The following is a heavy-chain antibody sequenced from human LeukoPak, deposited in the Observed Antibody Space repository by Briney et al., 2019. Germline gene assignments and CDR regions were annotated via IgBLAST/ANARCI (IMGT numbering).Heavy chain of an antibody. CDR3: AKAGWDIVVDNYFDY. Sequence: QPGGSLRLSCAASGFTFDDYAMHWVRQAPGKGLEWVSGISWNSGSIGYADSVKGRFTISRDNAKNSLYLQMNSLRAEDTALYYCAKAGWDIVVDNYFDYWGQGTLVTVSS. V-gene: IGHV3-9*01. CDR2: ISWNSGSI. CDR1: GFTFDDYA. D-gene: IGHD2-15*01. J-gene: IGHJ4*02.